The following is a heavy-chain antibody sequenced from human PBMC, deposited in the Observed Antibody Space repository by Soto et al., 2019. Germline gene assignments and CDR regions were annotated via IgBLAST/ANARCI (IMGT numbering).Heavy chain of an antibody. CDR3: ARHLTVRGVISGMDV. V-gene: IGHV4-39*01. D-gene: IGHD3-10*01. CDR1: GGSISSSSYY. Sequence: QLQLQESGPGLVKPSETLSLTCTVSGGSISSSSYYWGWIRQPPGKGLEWIGSIYYSGSTYYNPSLKSRVTISVDTSKNQFSLKLSSVTAADTAVYYCARHLTVRGVISGMDVWGQGTTVTVSS. CDR2: IYYSGST. J-gene: IGHJ6*02.